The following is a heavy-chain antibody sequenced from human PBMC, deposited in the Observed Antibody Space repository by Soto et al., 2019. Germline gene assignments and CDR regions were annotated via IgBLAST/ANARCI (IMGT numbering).Heavy chain of an antibody. CDR2: SRNRANSYTV. CDR1: GFTFSDHY. CDR3: VSSTTGEGCFDY. J-gene: IGHJ4*02. D-gene: IGHD1-1*01. Sequence: EVQLVESGGGLVQPGGSLRLSCATSGFTFSDHYMDWVRQAPGKGLEWVARSRNRANSYTVEYAASVKCRITSSRDDSTNSVYLQMNSLKTEDTAVYYCVSSTTGEGCFDYWGPGALVTVSS. V-gene: IGHV3-72*01.